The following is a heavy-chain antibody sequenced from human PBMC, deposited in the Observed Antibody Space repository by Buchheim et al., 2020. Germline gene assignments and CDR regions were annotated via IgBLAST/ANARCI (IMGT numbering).Heavy chain of an antibody. CDR1: GGSFSGYY. CDR2: INHSGST. V-gene: IGHV4-34*01. J-gene: IGHJ4*02. CDR3: ARIRGYCSSTSCYRAYYFDY. D-gene: IGHD2-2*02. Sequence: QVQLQQWGAGLLKPSETLSLTCAVYGGSFSGYYWSWIRQPPGKGLEWIGEINHSGSTNYNPSLKSRVTISVDTSKKQFSLKLSSVTAADTAVYYCARIRGYCSSTSCYRAYYFDYWGQGTL.